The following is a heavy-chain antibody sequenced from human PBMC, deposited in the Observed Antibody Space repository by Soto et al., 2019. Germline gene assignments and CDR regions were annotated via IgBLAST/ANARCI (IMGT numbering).Heavy chain of an antibody. V-gene: IGHV3-73*01. CDR2: IRSKANSYAT. J-gene: IGHJ6*02. CDR1: GFTFSGSA. Sequence: PGGSLRLSCAASGFTFSGSAMHWVRQASGKGLEWVGRIRSKANSYATAYAASVKGRFTISRDDSKNTAYLQMNSLKTEDTAVYYCTSPYYYDSSGPPDGMDVWGQGTTVTVSS. CDR3: TSPYYYDSSGPPDGMDV. D-gene: IGHD3-22*01.